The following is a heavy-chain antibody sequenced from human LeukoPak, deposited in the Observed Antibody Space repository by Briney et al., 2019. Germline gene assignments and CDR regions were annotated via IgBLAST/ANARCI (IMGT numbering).Heavy chain of an antibody. Sequence: EASVKVSCKASGGTFSSYAISWVRQAPGQGLEWMGGIIPIFGTANYAQKFQGRVTITADESTGTAYMELSSLRSEDTAVYYCARSGAYYGSGSYPANYGMDVWGKGTTVTVSS. CDR1: GGTFSSYA. J-gene: IGHJ6*04. V-gene: IGHV1-69*13. CDR3: ARSGAYYGSGSYPANYGMDV. CDR2: IIPIFGTA. D-gene: IGHD3-10*01.